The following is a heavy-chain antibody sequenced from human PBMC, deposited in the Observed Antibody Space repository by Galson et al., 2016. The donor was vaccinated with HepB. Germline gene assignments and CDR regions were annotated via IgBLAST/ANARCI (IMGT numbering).Heavy chain of an antibody. J-gene: IGHJ4*02. CDR2: MHPGDSDT. D-gene: IGHD3/OR15-3a*01. Sequence: QSGAEVKKAGESLKISCKGSGYSFTTYWIGWVRQMPGKGLEWMGIMHPGDSDTRYSPSFQGQVTISADKSISTAYLQWSSLKASDTAIYYCARHGLDRGSDYWGQGTLVTVSS. CDR1: GYSFTTYW. V-gene: IGHV5-51*01. CDR3: ARHGLDRGSDY.